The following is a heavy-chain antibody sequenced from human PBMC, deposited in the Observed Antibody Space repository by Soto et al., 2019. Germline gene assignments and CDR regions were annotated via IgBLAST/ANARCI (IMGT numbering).Heavy chain of an antibody. CDR3: ARLGDYYDSSGSRSWYFDY. D-gene: IGHD3-22*01. J-gene: IGHJ4*02. CDR1: GGSISSYY. V-gene: IGHV4-59*08. Sequence: PSETLSLTCTVSGGSISSYYWSWIRQFPGKGLEWIGYIYYSGSTNYNPSLKSRVSISINTSKNQFSLKLSSVTAADTAVFYCARLGDYYDSSGSRSWYFDYWGQGTLVTVSS. CDR2: IYYSGST.